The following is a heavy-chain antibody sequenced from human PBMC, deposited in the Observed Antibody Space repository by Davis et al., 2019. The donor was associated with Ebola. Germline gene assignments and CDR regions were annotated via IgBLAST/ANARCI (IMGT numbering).Heavy chain of an antibody. D-gene: IGHD4-17*01. CDR2: IYPGDSDT. J-gene: IGHJ4*02. CDR1: GYSFTSYC. Sequence: SCKGSGYSFTSYCIGCVRQLPGKGLEWMGIIYPGDSDTRYSPSFQGQVNISVDKSISTAYLQWTSLKASDTAIYYCARRPSYYGSSDFWGQGTLVTVSS. V-gene: IGHV5-51*01. CDR3: ARRPSYYGSSDF.